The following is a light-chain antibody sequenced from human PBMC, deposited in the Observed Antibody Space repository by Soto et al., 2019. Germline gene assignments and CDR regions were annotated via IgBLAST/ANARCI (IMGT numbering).Light chain of an antibody. V-gene: IGKV3-20*01. CDR1: QSVSSSY. Sequence: ESVVTQSPATLSLSPGERATLSCRASQSVSSSYLAWYQQKPGQAPRLLIYGASSRATGIPDRFSGSGSGTDFTLTISRLEPEDFAVYYCQQYGSPITFGQGTRLEIK. CDR2: GAS. CDR3: QQYGSPIT. J-gene: IGKJ5*01.